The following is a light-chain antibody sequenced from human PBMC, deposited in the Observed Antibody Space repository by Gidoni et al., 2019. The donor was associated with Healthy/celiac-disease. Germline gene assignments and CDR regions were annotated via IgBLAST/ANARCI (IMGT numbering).Light chain of an antibody. Sequence: DIQMTQSPSSLSASVGDRVTITCQASQDISNYLNWYQQKPGKAPKLLIYDASNLETGVPSRFSGSGSGTDFIFTISSLQPEDIATYYCQQYDNLSITFGQGTRLEIK. CDR2: DAS. CDR3: QQYDNLSIT. V-gene: IGKV1-33*01. J-gene: IGKJ5*01. CDR1: QDISNY.